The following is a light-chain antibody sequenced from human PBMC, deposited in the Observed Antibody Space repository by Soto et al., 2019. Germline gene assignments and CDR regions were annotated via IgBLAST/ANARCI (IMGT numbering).Light chain of an antibody. J-gene: IGLJ1*01. Sequence: QSVLTQPPSASGTPGQRVTISCSGSSSNIGSNTVNWYQQLPGTAPRLLIYSNNKRPSGVPVRFSGSQSGTSVSLAISGLRSEDEADYFCAVWDASLSGYVVGTGTKLTVL. CDR2: SNN. V-gene: IGLV1-44*01. CDR1: SSNIGSNT. CDR3: AVWDASLSGYV.